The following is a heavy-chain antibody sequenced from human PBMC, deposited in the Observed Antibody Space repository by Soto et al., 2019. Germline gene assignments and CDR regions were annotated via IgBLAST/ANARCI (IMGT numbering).Heavy chain of an antibody. CDR1: GYSFTSYW. CDR3: ARPIDSSSLSVTYYYYYGMDV. CDR2: IDPSDSYT. D-gene: IGHD6-6*01. V-gene: IGHV5-10-1*01. J-gene: IGHJ6*02. Sequence: GESLKISWKGSGYSFTSYWNSWVRPMPGKSLEWMGRIDPSDSYTNYSTSFQGHVTIAADKSISTAYLQWSSLKASDTAMYYCARPIDSSSLSVTYYYYYGMDVWGQGTTVTVSS.